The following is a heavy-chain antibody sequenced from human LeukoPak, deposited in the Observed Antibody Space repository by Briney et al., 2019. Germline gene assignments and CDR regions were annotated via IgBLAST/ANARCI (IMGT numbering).Heavy chain of an antibody. V-gene: IGHV3-48*03. CDR3: VPPAAGLHRTISTEYLQH. Sequence: GGPLTLSCAAAGLTFDSYDMYLVRQTPGKGAEWVSYISASGISIKYADSVKGRFTISRDNAKNLVYLQMDSLRAEDTAVYYCVPPAAGLHRTISTEYLQHWGQGTPVIVSS. CDR1: GLTFDSYD. J-gene: IGHJ1*01. D-gene: IGHD6-13*01. CDR2: ISASGISI.